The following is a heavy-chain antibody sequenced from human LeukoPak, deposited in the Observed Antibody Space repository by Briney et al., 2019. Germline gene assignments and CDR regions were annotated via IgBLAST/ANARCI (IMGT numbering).Heavy chain of an antibody. Sequence: VASVKVSCKASGFTFTSSAVQWVRQARGQRLEWIGWIVVGGGNTNYAQKFQERVTITRDMSTSTAYMELSSLRSEDTAVYYCAASPDYYDSSGYSYYFDYWGQGTLVTVSS. J-gene: IGHJ4*02. CDR3: AASPDYYDSSGYSYYFDY. V-gene: IGHV1-58*01. CDR1: GFTFTSSA. D-gene: IGHD3-22*01. CDR2: IVVGGGNT.